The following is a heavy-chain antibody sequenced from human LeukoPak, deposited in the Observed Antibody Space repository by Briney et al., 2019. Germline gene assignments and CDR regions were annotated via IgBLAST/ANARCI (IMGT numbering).Heavy chain of an antibody. V-gene: IGHV1-2*02. J-gene: IGHJ4*02. Sequence: GASVKVSCKASGYTFTGYYMHWVRQAPGQGLEWMGWINPNSGGTNYAQKFQGRVTMTRDTSISTAYMELSRLRSDDTAVYYCARDRHSSSPYYFDYWGQGTLVTVSS. CDR2: INPNSGGT. CDR1: GYTFTGYY. D-gene: IGHD6-6*01. CDR3: ARDRHSSSPYYFDY.